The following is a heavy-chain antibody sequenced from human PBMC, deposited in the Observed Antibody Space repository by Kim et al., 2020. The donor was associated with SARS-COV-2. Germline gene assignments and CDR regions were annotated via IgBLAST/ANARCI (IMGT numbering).Heavy chain of an antibody. Sequence: GGSLRLSCAASGFTFDDYAMHWVRQAPGKGLEWVSGISWNSGSIGYADSVKGRFTISRDNAKNSLYLQMNSLRAEDTALYYCAKDRGPAALGYMDVWGKGTTVTVSS. CDR1: GFTFDDYA. D-gene: IGHD6-13*01. CDR2: ISWNSGSI. V-gene: IGHV3-9*01. J-gene: IGHJ6*03. CDR3: AKDRGPAALGYMDV.